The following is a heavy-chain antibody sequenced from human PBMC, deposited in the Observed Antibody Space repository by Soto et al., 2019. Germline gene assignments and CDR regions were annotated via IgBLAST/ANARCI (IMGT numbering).Heavy chain of an antibody. J-gene: IGHJ4*02. Sequence: HHGGSLRLSCAASGFTFSSYAMSWVRQAPGKGLEWVAAISGSGGSTYYADSVKGRFTISRDNSKNTLYLQMNSLRAEDTAVYYCAKDSSGWFHHFNDYWGQGTLVTVSS. CDR3: AKDSSGWFHHFNDY. CDR2: ISGSGGST. D-gene: IGHD6-19*01. V-gene: IGHV3-23*01. CDR1: GFTFSSYA.